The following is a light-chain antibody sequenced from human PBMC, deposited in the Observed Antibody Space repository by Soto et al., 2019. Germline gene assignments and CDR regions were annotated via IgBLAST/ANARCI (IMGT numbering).Light chain of an antibody. CDR2: DAS. Sequence: DIQMTQSPSTLSASVGDRVTITCRASQSIRSWLAWYQQKPGKAPKLLIYDASSLERGVPSRFSGSVSGTDFTLTISSLQPDDFATYYCQQYYTYSYTFGQGTKVEIK. V-gene: IGKV1-5*01. CDR1: QSIRSW. J-gene: IGKJ2*01. CDR3: QQYYTYSYT.